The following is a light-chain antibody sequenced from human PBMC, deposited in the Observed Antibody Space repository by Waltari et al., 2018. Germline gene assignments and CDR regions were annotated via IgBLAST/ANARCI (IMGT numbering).Light chain of an antibody. V-gene: IGLV3-21*04. CDR3: LVWHSTTDHHGV. Sequence: SYVVTQSPPVSVAPGETARITCGGDDIGSKSVHSSQQRPGLAPVLVISYDSDRPSGLPERFSGSNSGNTATLTISWVEADDEADYYCLVWHSTTDHHGVFGGGTKLTVL. CDR2: YDS. CDR1: DIGSKS. J-gene: IGLJ2*01.